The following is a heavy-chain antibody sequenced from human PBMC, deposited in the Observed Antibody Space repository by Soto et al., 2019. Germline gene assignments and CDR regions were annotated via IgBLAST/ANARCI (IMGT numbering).Heavy chain of an antibody. CDR3: AKDQGSSWYEIDY. D-gene: IGHD6-13*01. CDR2: ISGSGGST. V-gene: IGHV3-23*01. Sequence: PGGSLRLSCAASGFTFSNYAVTWVRQAPGKGLEWVSTISGSGGSTYYADSVKGRFTISRDNSKNTLYLQMNSLRAEDTAVYYGAKDQGSSWYEIDYWGQGTLVTVS. J-gene: IGHJ4*02. CDR1: GFTFSNYA.